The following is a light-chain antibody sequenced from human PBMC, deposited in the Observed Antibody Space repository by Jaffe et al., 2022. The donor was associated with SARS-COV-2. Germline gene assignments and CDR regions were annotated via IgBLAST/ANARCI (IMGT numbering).Light chain of an antibody. CDR1: QSLVYSDGRTY. CDR2: QVS. CDR3: MQGTHWPYT. Sequence: DVVITQSPLSLPVSLGQPASISCRSSQSLVYSDGRTYLNWFHQRPGQSPRRLIYQVSNRDSGVPDRFSGGGSGTDFTLKISGVEAEDVGVYYCMQGTHWPYTFGQGTKLEI. V-gene: IGKV2-30*01. J-gene: IGKJ2*01.